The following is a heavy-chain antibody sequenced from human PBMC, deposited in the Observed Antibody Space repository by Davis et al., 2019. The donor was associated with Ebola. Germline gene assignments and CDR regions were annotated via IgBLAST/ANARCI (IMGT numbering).Heavy chain of an antibody. D-gene: IGHD1-26*01. V-gene: IGHV1-18*01. CDR3: ARTSIVGTTTTASDI. J-gene: IGHJ3*02. CDR1: GYTFKNSA. CDR2: ISAYNGNT. Sequence: AASVKVSCKASGYTFKNSAISWVRQAPGQGLEWMGWISAYNGNTAYAQILQGRVTMTTDTSTGTAYMELRSLRSDDTAVYFCARTSIVGTTTTASDIWDQGTMVTVSS.